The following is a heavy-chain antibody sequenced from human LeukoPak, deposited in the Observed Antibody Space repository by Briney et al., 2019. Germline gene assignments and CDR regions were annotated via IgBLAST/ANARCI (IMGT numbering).Heavy chain of an antibody. D-gene: IGHD3-10*01. CDR1: GGTFSSYA. CDR2: IIPIFGTA. CDR3: ARARATMVRGVIPMDV. Sequence: GASVKVSCKASGGTFSSYAISWVRQAPGQGLEWMGGIIPIFGTANYAQKFQGRVTITADKSTSTAYMELSSLRSEDTAVYYCARARATMVRGVIPMDVWGKGTTVTISS. V-gene: IGHV1-69*06. J-gene: IGHJ6*03.